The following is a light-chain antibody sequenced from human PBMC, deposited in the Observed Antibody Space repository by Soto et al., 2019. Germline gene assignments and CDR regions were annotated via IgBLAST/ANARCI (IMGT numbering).Light chain of an antibody. CDR1: SSDVGSYNL. CDR3: CSYAGSSTAV. CDR2: EVS. V-gene: IGLV2-23*02. J-gene: IGLJ7*01. Sequence: QSALTQPASVSGSPGQSITISCTGTSSDVGSYNLVSWYQQHPGKAPKLMIYEVSKRPSGVSNRFSGSKSANTASLTISGLQDEDEADYCCCSYAGSSTAVFGGGTQLTVL.